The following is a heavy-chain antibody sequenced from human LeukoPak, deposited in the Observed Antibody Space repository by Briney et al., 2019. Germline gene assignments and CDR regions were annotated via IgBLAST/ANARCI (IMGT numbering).Heavy chain of an antibody. CDR3: VKSGGYATAIRYFDL. D-gene: IGHD2-21*02. J-gene: IGHJ2*01. Sequence: GRSLRLSCAASGFTFSSYWISWVRQAPGKGLEWVANIKQDGSEKYYVDSVKGRFTISRDNAKNSLYLQMDSLRTEDTALYYCVKSGGYATAIRYFDLWGRGTLVTVSS. CDR2: IKQDGSEK. CDR1: GFTFSSYW. V-gene: IGHV3-7*03.